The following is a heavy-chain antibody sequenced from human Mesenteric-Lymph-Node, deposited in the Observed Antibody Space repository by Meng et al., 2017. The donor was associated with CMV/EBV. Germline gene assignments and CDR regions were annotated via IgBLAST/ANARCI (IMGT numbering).Heavy chain of an antibody. CDR3: ARDRARFGMDV. CDR1: GFTFSSYE. CDR2: ISSSGSTI. V-gene: IGHV3-48*03. D-gene: IGHD3-10*01. J-gene: IGHJ6*02. Sequence: GESLKISCAASGFTFSSYEMNWVRQAPGKGLEWVSYISSSGSTIYYADSVKGRFTISRDNAKNSLFLQMNSLRAEDAAMYYCARDRARFGMDVWGQGTTVTVSS.